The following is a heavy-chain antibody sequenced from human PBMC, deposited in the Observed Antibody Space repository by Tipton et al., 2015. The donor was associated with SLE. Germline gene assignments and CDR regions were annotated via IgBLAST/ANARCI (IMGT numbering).Heavy chain of an antibody. Sequence: QLVQSGAEVKKPGSSMKVSCTASGGTFSNYGITISWVRQAPGQGLEWMGGLIPIIDKTKYAQNFQGRVTMTTDTSTSTAYMELRSLRSDDTAVYYCARFVWSYYYGMDVWGQGTTVTVSS. D-gene: IGHD3-16*01. V-gene: IGHV1-69*06. CDR1: GGTFSNYGIT. CDR3: ARFVWSYYYGMDV. CDR2: LIPIIDKT. J-gene: IGHJ6*02.